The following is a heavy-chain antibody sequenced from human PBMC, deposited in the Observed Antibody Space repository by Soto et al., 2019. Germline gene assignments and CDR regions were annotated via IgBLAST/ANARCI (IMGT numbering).Heavy chain of an antibody. J-gene: IGHJ5*02. D-gene: IGHD1-26*01. CDR3: ARADYSGNYFGWLDP. CDR1: GGSITSHY. CDR2: FYYSGST. Sequence: PSETLSLTCTVSGGSITSHYRNWIRQPPGKGLEWIGFFYYSGSTNYNPSLKSRVTISVDTSKNQFSLKLSSVTAADTAVYYCARADYSGNYFGWLDPWGQGTLVTVSS. V-gene: IGHV4-59*11.